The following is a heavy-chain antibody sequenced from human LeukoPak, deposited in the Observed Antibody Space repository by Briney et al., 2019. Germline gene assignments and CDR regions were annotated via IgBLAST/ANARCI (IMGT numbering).Heavy chain of an antibody. CDR3: ARLGGSCTNGVCYYYYYYGMDA. Sequence: SETLSLTCAVYGGSFSSYYWGWIRQPPGKGLEWIGSIYYSGNSYYNPSLKSRVTISVDTSKNQFSLKLSSVTAADTAVYYCARLGGSCTNGVCYYYYYYGMDAWGQGTTVTVSS. D-gene: IGHD2-8*01. CDR1: GGSFSSYY. CDR2: IYYSGNS. V-gene: IGHV4-39*01. J-gene: IGHJ6*02.